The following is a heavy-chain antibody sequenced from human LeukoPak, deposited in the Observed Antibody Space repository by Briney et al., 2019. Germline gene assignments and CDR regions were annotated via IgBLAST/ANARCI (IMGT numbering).Heavy chain of an antibody. D-gene: IGHD3-16*01. V-gene: IGHV3-30*03. CDR1: GFTFSSYG. CDR3: ARLGKNYGMDV. Sequence: PGRSLRLSCAASGFTFSSYGMHWVRQAPGKGLEWVAVISYDGSNKYYADSVKGRFTISRDNSKNTLYLQMNSLRAEDTAVYYCARLGKNYGMDVWGQGTTVTVSS. J-gene: IGHJ6*02. CDR2: ISYDGSNK.